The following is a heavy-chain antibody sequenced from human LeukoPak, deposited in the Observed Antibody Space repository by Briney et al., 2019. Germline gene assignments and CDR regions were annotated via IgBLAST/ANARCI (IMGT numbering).Heavy chain of an antibody. J-gene: IGHJ4*02. D-gene: IGHD4/OR15-4a*01. CDR2: TRNKANSYTT. Sequence: SGGSLRLSCAASGFTFSDHYMDWVRQAPGKGLEWVGRTRNKANSYTTEYAASVKGRFTISRDDSKNSLYLQMNSLRAEDTAVYYCARRAGAYSHPYDYWGQGTLVTVSS. V-gene: IGHV3-72*01. CDR3: ARRAGAYSHPYDY. CDR1: GFTFSDHY.